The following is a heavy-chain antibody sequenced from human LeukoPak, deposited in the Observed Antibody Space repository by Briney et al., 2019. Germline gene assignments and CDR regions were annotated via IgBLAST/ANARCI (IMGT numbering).Heavy chain of an antibody. J-gene: IGHJ5*02. Sequence: SETLSLTCTVSGGSVSSGSYYWSWIRQPPGKGLERIGYIYYSGSTNYNPSLKSRVTIPVDTSKNQFSLKLSSVTAADTAVYYCARGLYSGYDLGWFDPWGQGTLVTVSS. V-gene: IGHV4-61*01. D-gene: IGHD5-12*01. CDR1: GGSVSSGSYY. CDR3: ARGLYSGYDLGWFDP. CDR2: IYYSGST.